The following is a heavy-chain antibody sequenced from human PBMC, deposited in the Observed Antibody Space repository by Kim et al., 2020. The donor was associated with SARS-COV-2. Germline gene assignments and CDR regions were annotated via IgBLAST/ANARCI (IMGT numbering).Heavy chain of an antibody. CDR2: IYYSGST. J-gene: IGHJ3*02. V-gene: IGHV4-59*13. CDR3: ARNVVVPAAILLYAFDI. CDR1: GGSISSYY. Sequence: SETLSLTCTVSGGSISSYYWSWIRQPPGKGLEWIGYIYYSGSTNYNPSLKSRVTISVDTSKNQFSLKLSSVTAADTAVYYCARNVVVPAAILLYAFDIWGQGTMVTVSS. D-gene: IGHD2-2*02.